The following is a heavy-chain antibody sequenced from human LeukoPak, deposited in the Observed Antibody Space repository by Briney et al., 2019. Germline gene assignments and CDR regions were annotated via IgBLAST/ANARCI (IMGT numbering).Heavy chain of an antibody. Sequence: GGSLRLSCAASGFTFSSYAMSWVRQAPGKGLEWVSAIRGIRSNTYYADSVKGRFTISRDISKNTLYLQMNSLRAEDTAVYYCAKGIDSSGYYPFDYWGQGALVTVSS. J-gene: IGHJ4*02. D-gene: IGHD3-22*01. V-gene: IGHV3-23*01. CDR1: GFTFSSYA. CDR2: IRGIRSNT. CDR3: AKGIDSSGYYPFDY.